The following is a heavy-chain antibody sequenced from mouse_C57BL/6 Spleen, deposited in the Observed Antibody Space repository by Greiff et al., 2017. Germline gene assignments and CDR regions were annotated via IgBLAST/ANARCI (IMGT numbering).Heavy chain of an antibody. Sequence: QVQLQESGPGLVAPSQSLSITCTVSGFSLTSYAISWVRQPPGKGLEWLGVIWTCGGTNYNSALKSRLSISKDNSKSQVFLKMNSLQTDDTARYYCASITTVGGYFDVWGTGTTVTVSS. J-gene: IGHJ1*03. CDR2: IWTCGGT. V-gene: IGHV2-9-1*01. CDR3: ASITTVGGYFDV. D-gene: IGHD1-1*01. CDR1: GFSLTSYA.